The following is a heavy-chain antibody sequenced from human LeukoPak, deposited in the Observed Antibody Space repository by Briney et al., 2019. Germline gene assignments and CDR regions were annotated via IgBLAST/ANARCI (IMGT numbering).Heavy chain of an antibody. CDR1: GGSISSYY. CDR3: ARDREGGYSYGFRLGDTLDI. CDR2: IYYSGST. Sequence: SETLSLTCTVSGGSISSYYWSWIRQPPGKGLEWIGYIYYSGSTNYNPSLKSRVTISVDTSRNQFSLKLSSVTAADTAVYYCARDREGGYSYGFRLGDTLDIWGQGTMVTVSS. J-gene: IGHJ3*02. V-gene: IGHV4-59*01. D-gene: IGHD5-18*01.